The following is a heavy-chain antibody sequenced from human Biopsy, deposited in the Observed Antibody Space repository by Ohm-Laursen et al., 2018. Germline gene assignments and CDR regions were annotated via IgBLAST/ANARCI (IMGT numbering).Heavy chain of an antibody. CDR3: ATKLTGYFHH. CDR1: EGTFSNYG. J-gene: IGHJ1*01. D-gene: IGHD3-9*01. Sequence: KISCKSPEGTFSNYGVNWVRQAPGQGLEWLGGNIPILGTGNYAHQFQDRVTVVADTSTSTATMELRSLRSDDTAVYYCATKLTGYFHHWGQGTLVIVSS. V-gene: IGHV1-69*06. CDR2: NIPILGTG.